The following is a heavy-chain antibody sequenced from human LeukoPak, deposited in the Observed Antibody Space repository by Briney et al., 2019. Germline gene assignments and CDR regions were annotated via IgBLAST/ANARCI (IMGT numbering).Heavy chain of an antibody. CDR3: ARGGIYYDSRNWFDP. V-gene: IGHV3-7*04. CDR2: INQDGSQK. CDR1: GFTFNSYW. Sequence: GGSLRLSCAASGFTFNSYWMTWVRQAPGKGLEWVASINQDGSQKYYVESLKGRFTISRDNAKNSHYLQMNSLRAEDTAVYYCARGGIYYDSRNWFDPWGQGTLVTVSS. J-gene: IGHJ5*02. D-gene: IGHD3-22*01.